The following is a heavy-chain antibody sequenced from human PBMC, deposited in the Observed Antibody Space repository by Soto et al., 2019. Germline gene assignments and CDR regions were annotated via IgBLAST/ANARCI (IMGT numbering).Heavy chain of an antibody. CDR1: GFTFSSYA. Sequence: GGSLRLSCAASGFTFSSYAMHWVRQAPGKGLEWVAVISYDGSNKYYADSVKGRFTISRDNPKNTLYLQMNSLRAEDTAVYYCARGGAYSNYYYGMDVWGQGTTVTVSS. J-gene: IGHJ6*02. CDR3: ARGGAYSNYYYGMDV. CDR2: ISYDGSNK. D-gene: IGHD4-4*01. V-gene: IGHV3-30-3*01.